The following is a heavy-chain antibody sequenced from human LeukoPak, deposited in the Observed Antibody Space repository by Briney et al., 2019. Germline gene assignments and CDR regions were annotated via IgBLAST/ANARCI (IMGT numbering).Heavy chain of an antibody. CDR2: ISSTSNYI. D-gene: IGHD3-16*01. CDR3: ARDQSRGDY. J-gene: IGHJ4*02. Sequence: GGSLRLSCAASGFTFSSYAMSWVRQAPGKGLEWVSSISSTSNYIFYADSVKGRFTISRDNAKNSLYLQMNSLRAEDTAVYYCARDQSRGDYWGQGTLVAVSS. CDR1: GFTFSSYA. V-gene: IGHV3-21*01.